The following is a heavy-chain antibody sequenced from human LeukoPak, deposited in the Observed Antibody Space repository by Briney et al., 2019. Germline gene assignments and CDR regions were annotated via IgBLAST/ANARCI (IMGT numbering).Heavy chain of an antibody. CDR3: ARHQGELRFYYYSMDV. D-gene: IGHD1-26*01. CDR2: ISAYNGHT. CDR1: SYTPSSND. V-gene: IGHV1-18*01. Sequence: GSVKVSCKNFSYTPSSNDISWVRQAPGQGVEWVGWISAYNGHTDYAQKFQGRVTVTTDTATRTVYMELRSLKSDDTAVYYCARHQGELRFYYYSMDVWGQGTRVTVAS. J-gene: IGHJ6*02.